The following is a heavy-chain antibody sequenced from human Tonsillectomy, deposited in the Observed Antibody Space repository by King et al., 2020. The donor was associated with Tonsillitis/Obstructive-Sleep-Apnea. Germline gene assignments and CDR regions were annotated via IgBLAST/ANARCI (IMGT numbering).Heavy chain of an antibody. CDR1: GFTFSSYA. CDR3: ARGLTYLDY. Sequence: VQLVQSGGGVVQPGRSLRLSCAASGFTFSSYAMHWVRQAPGKGLEWVAVISYDGSNKYYADSVKGRFTISRDNSKNTLYLQMNSLRAEDTAVYYCARGLTYLDYWGQGTLVTVSS. D-gene: IGHD3-16*01. V-gene: IGHV3-30*01. J-gene: IGHJ4*02. CDR2: ISYDGSNK.